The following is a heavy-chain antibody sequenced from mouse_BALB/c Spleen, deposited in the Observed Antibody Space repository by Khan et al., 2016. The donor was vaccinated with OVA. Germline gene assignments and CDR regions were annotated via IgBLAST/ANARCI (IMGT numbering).Heavy chain of an antibody. Sequence: QVQLQQSGPGLVAPSQSLSITCTISGFSLTNYGIHWVRQPPGKGLEWLVVIWSDGSTTYNSALKSRLTIFKDNSKCQASLKMNSLQTDDTAIYFCARQPYYHYNVMDYWGQGTSVTISS. CDR3: ARQPYYHYNVMDY. CDR2: IWSDGST. V-gene: IGHV2-6-1*01. D-gene: IGHD2-10*01. J-gene: IGHJ4*01. CDR1: GFSLTNYG.